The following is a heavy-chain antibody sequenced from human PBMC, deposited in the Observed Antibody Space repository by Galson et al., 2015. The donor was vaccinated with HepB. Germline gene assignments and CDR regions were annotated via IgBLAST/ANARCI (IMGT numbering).Heavy chain of an antibody. D-gene: IGHD6-19*01. V-gene: IGHV1-69*13. CDR3: ATSRGEMGVAGHIPSSRMNV. CDR1: RGAVTRHV. CDR2: IIPTLRTI. Sequence: SVKVSCKASRGAVTRHVFSWLRQAPGKGLEWMGGIIPTLRTINKTIKFLDRVTIIADELTNTVHLELSSLRCEDTAVYYCATSRGEMGVAGHIPSSRMNVWGQGTTVTVSS. J-gene: IGHJ6*02.